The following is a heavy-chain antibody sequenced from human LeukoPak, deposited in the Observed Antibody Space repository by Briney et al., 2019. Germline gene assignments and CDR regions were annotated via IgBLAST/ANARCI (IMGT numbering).Heavy chain of an antibody. CDR2: ISPTTAYI. J-gene: IGHJ4*02. D-gene: IGHD3-22*01. V-gene: IGHV3-21*01. CDR3: ARWFSGYSSD. Sequence: GGSLRLSCAASGFTFGDYSMNWVRQAPGKGLEWVSSISPTTAYIYYADSVKGRFTISRDNANNLLSLQMTNLRAEDTAVYYCARWFSGYSSDWGQGTLVTVSS. CDR1: GFTFGDYS.